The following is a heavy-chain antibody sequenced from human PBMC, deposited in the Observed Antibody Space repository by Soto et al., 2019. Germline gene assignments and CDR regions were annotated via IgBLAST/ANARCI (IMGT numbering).Heavy chain of an antibody. D-gene: IGHD3-22*01. Sequence: TLSLTCTVSGGSIRSSSYYWGWIRQTPGKGQEWIGSIYYSGSTYYNPSLKSGVTISVDTSKNKFSLKLSSVTAAETAGNYCEKNSFDSTRLAVWGQGTLVIFSS. CDR3: EKNSFDSTRLAV. CDR2: IYYSGST. J-gene: IGHJ4*02. CDR1: GGSIRSSSYY. V-gene: IGHV4-39*01.